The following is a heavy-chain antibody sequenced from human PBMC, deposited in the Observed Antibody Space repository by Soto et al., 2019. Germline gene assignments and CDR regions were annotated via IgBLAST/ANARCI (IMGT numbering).Heavy chain of an antibody. CDR1: GFTFSSYS. D-gene: IGHD1-26*01. CDR2: ISSSSSTI. J-gene: IGHJ5*02. Sequence: EVQLVESGGGLVQPGGSLRLSCAASGFTFSSYSMNWVRQAPGKGLEWVSYISSSSSTIYYADSVKGRFTISRDKAKNSLYLQMISLRDEVTAVYYCAREGGNLNWFDPWGQGTLVTVSS. CDR3: AREGGNLNWFDP. V-gene: IGHV3-48*02.